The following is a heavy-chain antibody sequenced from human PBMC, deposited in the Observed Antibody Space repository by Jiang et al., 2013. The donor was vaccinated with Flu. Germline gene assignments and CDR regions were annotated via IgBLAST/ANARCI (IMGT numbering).Heavy chain of an antibody. CDR2: IYHSGST. D-gene: IGHD4-17*01. Sequence: SDSGLVKPSQTLSLTCAVSGGSISSGGYSWSWIRQPPGKGLEWIGYIYHSGSTYYNPSLKSRVTISVDRSKNQFSLKLSSVTAADTAVYYCARVGDDYGDRPEFDPWGQGTLVTVSS. CDR3: ARVGDDYGDRPEFDP. CDR1: GGSISSGGYS. J-gene: IGHJ5*02. V-gene: IGHV4-30-2*01.